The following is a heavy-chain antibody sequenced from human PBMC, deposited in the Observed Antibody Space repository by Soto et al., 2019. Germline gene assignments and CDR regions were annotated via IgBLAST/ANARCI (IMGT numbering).Heavy chain of an antibody. CDR3: ARAGLPPRARYGLDV. Sequence: QLQLQESGSGLVKPSQTLSLTCAVSGGSISSGGYSWSWIRQPPGKGLEWIGYIYHSGSTYYNPSLKSRVTISVDRSKNQLSLKLSSVTAADTAVYYCARAGLPPRARYGLDVWGQGTTVTVSS. CDR2: IYHSGST. J-gene: IGHJ6*02. V-gene: IGHV4-30-2*01. CDR1: GGSISSGGYS.